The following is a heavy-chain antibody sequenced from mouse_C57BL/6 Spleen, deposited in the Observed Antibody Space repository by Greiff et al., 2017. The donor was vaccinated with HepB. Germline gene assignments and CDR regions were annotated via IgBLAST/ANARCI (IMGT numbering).Heavy chain of an antibody. CDR2: IYPRDGST. J-gene: IGHJ2*01. Sequence: QVQLQQSGPELVKPGASVKLSCKASGYTFTSYDINWVKQRPGQGLEWIGWIYPRDGSTKYNEKFKGKATLTVDTSSSTAYMELHSLTSEDSAVYFCARSGANWDLYYFDYWGQGTTLTVSS. CDR3: ARSGANWDLYYFDY. CDR1: GYTFTSYD. V-gene: IGHV1-85*01. D-gene: IGHD4-1*01.